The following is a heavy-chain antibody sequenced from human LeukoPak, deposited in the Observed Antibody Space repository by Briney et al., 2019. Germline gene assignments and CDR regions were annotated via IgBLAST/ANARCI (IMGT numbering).Heavy chain of an antibody. CDR3: ARCDYYDSSGYELDY. D-gene: IGHD3-22*01. CDR1: GYSFTSYW. V-gene: IGHV5-51*01. J-gene: IGHJ4*02. CDR2: IYPGDSDT. Sequence: GESLQISCKGSGYSFTSYWIGWVRQLPGKGLEWMGIIYPGDSDTRYSPSFQGQVTISADKSISTAYLQWSSLKASDTAIYYRARCDYYDSSGYELDYWGQGSLFTV.